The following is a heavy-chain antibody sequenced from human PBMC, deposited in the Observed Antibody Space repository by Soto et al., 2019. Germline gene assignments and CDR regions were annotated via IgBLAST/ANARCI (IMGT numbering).Heavy chain of an antibody. D-gene: IGHD3-22*01. CDR2: IYYSGNT. Sequence: SETLSLTCSVSGGSISSPSYYWGWIRQPPGKGLEWIGSIYYSGNTYYNPSLKSRVTIFVDTSRNQFSLKVNSVTAADTAVYYCAKTDSSAYYYTALDYWGQGTLVTVS. J-gene: IGHJ4*02. CDR3: AKTDSSAYYYTALDY. CDR1: GGSISSPSYY. V-gene: IGHV4-39*01.